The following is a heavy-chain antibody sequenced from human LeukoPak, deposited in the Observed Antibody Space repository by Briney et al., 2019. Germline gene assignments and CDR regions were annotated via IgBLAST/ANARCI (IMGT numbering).Heavy chain of an antibody. J-gene: IGHJ4*02. CDR1: GFTFSSYS. D-gene: IGHD2-2*01. V-gene: IGHV3-21*01. CDR2: ISSSSSYI. CDR3: ARDNPDRYCSSTSCYQDY. Sequence: GGSLRLSCAASGFTFSSYSMNWVRQAPGKGLEWVSSISSSSSYIYYADSVKGRFTNSRDNAKSSLYLQMNSLRAEDTAVYYCARDNPDRYCSSTSCYQDYWGQGTLVTVSS.